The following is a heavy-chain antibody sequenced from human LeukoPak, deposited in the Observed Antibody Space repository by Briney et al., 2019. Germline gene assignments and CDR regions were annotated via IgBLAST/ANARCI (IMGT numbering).Heavy chain of an antibody. V-gene: IGHV1-18*04. CDR3: ARDSGGDLMPAAMSYYYYGMDV. Sequence: GASVKVSCKASGYTFTSYGISWVRQAPGQGLEWMGWISAYNGNTNYAQKLQGRVTMTTDTSTSTAYMELRCLRSDDTAVYYCARDSGGDLMPAAMSYYYYGMDVWGKGTTVTVSS. D-gene: IGHD2-2*01. J-gene: IGHJ6*04. CDR2: ISAYNGNT. CDR1: GYTFTSYG.